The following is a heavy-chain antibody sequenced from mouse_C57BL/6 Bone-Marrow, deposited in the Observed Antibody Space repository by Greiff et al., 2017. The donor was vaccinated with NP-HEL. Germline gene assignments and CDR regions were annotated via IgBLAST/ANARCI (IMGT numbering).Heavy chain of an antibody. Sequence: VQLKESGPGLVKPSQTVFLTCTVTGISITTGNYRWSWIRQFPGNKLEWIGYIYYSGTITYNPSLTSRTTITRDTPKNQFFLEMNSLTAEDTATYYCARLYYYGSSPAFDVWGTGTTVTVSS. V-gene: IGHV3-5*01. CDR3: ARLYYYGSSPAFDV. CDR2: IYYSGTI. J-gene: IGHJ1*03. CDR1: GISITTGNYR. D-gene: IGHD1-1*01.